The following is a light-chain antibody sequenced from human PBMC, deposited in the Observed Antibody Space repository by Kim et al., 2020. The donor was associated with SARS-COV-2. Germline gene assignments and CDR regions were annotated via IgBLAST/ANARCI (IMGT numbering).Light chain of an antibody. CDR3: NSRDSSVNDLV. J-gene: IGLJ3*02. V-gene: IGLV3-19*01. CDR1: SLRSYY. Sequence: ALGQTVRITCQGDSLRSYYASWYQQKPGQAPVLVIYGKNNRPSGIPDRFSGSSSGNTASLTITGAQAEDEADYYCNSRDSSVNDLVFGGGTKLTVL. CDR2: GKN.